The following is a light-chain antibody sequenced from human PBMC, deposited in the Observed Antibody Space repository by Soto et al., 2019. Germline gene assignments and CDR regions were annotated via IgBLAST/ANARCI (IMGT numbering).Light chain of an antibody. V-gene: IGKV3-11*01. CDR3: QQHTNWPPSIT. Sequence: EIVLTQSLATLSLSPGERATFSCRASQSVSSYLAWFQQKPGQAPRLLIYDASHRATGIAARFSGSGSRTDFTLTISSLEPEDFAVYYCQQHTNWPPSITFGQGTRLEIK. CDR1: QSVSSY. J-gene: IGKJ5*01. CDR2: DAS.